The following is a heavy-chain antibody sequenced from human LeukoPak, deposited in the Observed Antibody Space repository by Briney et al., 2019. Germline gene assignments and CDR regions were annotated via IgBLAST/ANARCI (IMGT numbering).Heavy chain of an antibody. V-gene: IGHV3-66*01. J-gene: IGHJ3*02. CDR1: GFTFSSYA. Sequence: PGGSLRLSCAASGFTFSSYAMSWVRQAPGKGLEWVSVIYSGGSTYYADSVKGRFTISRDNSKNTLYLQMNSLRAEDTAVYYCARDKPDSSGTGYGGAFDIWGQGTMVTVSS. CDR2: IYSGGST. CDR3: ARDKPDSSGTGYGGAFDI. D-gene: IGHD3-10*01.